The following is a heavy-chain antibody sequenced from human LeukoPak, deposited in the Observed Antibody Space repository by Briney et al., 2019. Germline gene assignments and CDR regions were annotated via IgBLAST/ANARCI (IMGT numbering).Heavy chain of an antibody. CDR2: IYYSGST. J-gene: IGHJ3*02. CDR3: ASRVPYYYDSSGYYRRDAFDI. CDR1: GGSISSYY. V-gene: IGHV4-59*01. Sequence: SETLSLTCTVSGGSISSYYWSWIRQPPGKGLEWIGYIYYSGSTNYNPSLKSRVTISVDTSKNQFSLKLSSVTAADTAVYYCASRVPYYYDSSGYYRRDAFDIWGQGTMVTVSS. D-gene: IGHD3-22*01.